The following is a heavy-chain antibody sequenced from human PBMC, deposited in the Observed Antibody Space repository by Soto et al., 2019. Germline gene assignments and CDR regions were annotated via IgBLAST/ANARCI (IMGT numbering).Heavy chain of an antibody. J-gene: IGHJ4*02. D-gene: IGHD3-22*01. CDR3: ARVWNYYDSRGHFAY. Sequence: QVQLVQSGAEVKKPGASVKVSCKASGYTFTSYYMHWVRQAPGQGLEWMGWINPNSGDTNYALNFQGRVTMTRDTAMSKAHMERSRLRSHDTAVYYCARVWNYYDSRGHFAYWGEETLVTVSS. CDR1: GYTFTSYY. CDR2: INPNSGDT. V-gene: IGHV1-2*02.